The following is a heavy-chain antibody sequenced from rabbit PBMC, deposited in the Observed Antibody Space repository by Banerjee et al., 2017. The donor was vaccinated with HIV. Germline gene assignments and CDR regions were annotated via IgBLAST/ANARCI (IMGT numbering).Heavy chain of an antibody. Sequence: QEQLEESGGDLVKPEGSLTLTCTASGVSFSNKYVMCWVRQAPGKGLEWIGCIYNGSDGTYSATWEKGRFTTSITSTTTVILQTTWPTAADTASFFCAREVSDVGGHLNLWGPGTLVTVS. CDR1: GVSFSNKYV. CDR3: AREVSDVGGHLNL. J-gene: IGHJ4*01. CDR2: IYNGSDGT. V-gene: IGHV1S45*01.